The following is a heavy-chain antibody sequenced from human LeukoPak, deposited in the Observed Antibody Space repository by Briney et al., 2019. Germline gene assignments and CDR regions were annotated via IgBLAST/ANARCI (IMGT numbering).Heavy chain of an antibody. Sequence: GGSLRLSCVASEFTFSNYWMHWVRQAPGKGLVWVSRIKTDGSTTNYADSVKGRFTISRDNAKNSLYLQMNSLRAEDTALYHCARDRSYGSFDYWGQGTLVTVSS. CDR3: ARDRSYGSFDY. V-gene: IGHV3-74*01. CDR2: IKTDGSTT. J-gene: IGHJ4*02. CDR1: EFTFSNYW. D-gene: IGHD5-18*01.